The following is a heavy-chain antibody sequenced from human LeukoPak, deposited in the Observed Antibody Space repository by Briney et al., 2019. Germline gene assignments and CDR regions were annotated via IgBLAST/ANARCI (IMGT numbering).Heavy chain of an antibody. J-gene: IGHJ5*02. V-gene: IGHV1-69*01. CDR2: IIPIFGTA. CDR3: ARARVGGGYDTNWFDP. Sequence: VASVKVSCKASGGTFSSYAISWVRQAPGQGLEWMGGIIPIFGTANYAQEFQGRVTITADESTSTAYMELSSLRSEDTAVYYCARARVGGGYDTNWFDPWGQGTLVTVSS. D-gene: IGHD5-12*01. CDR1: GGTFSSYA.